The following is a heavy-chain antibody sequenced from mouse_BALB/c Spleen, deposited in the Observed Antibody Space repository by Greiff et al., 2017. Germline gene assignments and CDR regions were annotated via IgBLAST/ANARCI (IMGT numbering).Heavy chain of an antibody. CDR1: GYTFTNYW. J-gene: IGHJ2*01. V-gene: IGHV1-63*02. CDR2: IYPGGGYT. D-gene: IGHD1-1*01. Sequence: VQLQQSGAELVRPGTSVKISCKASGYTFTNYWLGWVKQRPGHGLEWIGDIYPGGGYTNYNEKFKGKATLTADTSSSTAYMQLSSLTAEDSAVYFCARRTTVVAVDDWGQGTTLTVSS. CDR3: ARRTTVVAVDD.